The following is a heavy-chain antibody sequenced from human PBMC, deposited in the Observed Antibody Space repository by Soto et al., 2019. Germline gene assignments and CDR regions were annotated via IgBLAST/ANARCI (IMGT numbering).Heavy chain of an antibody. Sequence: QVQLVESGGGVVQPGRSLRLSCAASGFTFSSYAMHWVRQAPGKGLEWVAVISYDGSNKYYADSVKGRFTISRDNSKNTLYLQMNSLRAEDTAVYYCARDVRKQWPLLSWFDPWGQGTLVTVSS. CDR2: ISYDGSNK. J-gene: IGHJ5*02. CDR1: GFTFSSYA. V-gene: IGHV3-30-3*01. CDR3: ARDVRKQWPLLSWFDP. D-gene: IGHD6-19*01.